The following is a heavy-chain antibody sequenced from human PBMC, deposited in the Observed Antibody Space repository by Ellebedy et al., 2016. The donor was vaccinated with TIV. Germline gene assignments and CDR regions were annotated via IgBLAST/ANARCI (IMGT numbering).Heavy chain of an antibody. CDR1: GFTFSSHD. D-gene: IGHD6-19*01. CDR3: TRATSGFDL. J-gene: IGHJ2*01. Sequence: GESLKISCAASGFTFSSHDMHWVRQATGKGLEWFSAIGTAGDTYYPDSLRGRFTISRENAKNSLYLQMNSLRAEDTAVYYCTRATSGFDLWGRGTLVTVSS. CDR2: IGTAGDT. V-gene: IGHV3-13*01.